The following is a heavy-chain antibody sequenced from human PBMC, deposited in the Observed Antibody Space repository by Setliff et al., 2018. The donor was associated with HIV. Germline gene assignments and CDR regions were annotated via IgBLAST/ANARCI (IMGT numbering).Heavy chain of an antibody. J-gene: IGHJ4*02. D-gene: IGHD3-22*01. CDR2: IIPILGIA. CDR1: GGTFSSYT. Sequence: SVKVSCKASGGTFSSYTISWVRQAPGLGLEWMGRIIPILGIANYAQKFQGRVTITADKSTSTAYMELSSLRSEDTAVYYCAIRDYYDSSGYYNFDYWGQGTQVTVSS. CDR3: AIRDYYDSSGYYNFDY. V-gene: IGHV1-69*02.